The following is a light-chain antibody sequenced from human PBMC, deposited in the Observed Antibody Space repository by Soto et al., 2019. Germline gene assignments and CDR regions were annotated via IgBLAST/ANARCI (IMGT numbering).Light chain of an antibody. CDR2: DGS. V-gene: IGLV2-23*01. J-gene: IGLJ2*01. CDR1: SSDVGTYNL. Sequence: QSALTQPASVSGSRGQSITISCTSSDVGTYNLVSWYQHHPGKAPKLMIYDGSKRPSGVSNRFSGSKSGNTASLTISGLQAEDEADYYCCSYAGSSTVVFGGGTKLTVL. CDR3: CSYAGSSTVV.